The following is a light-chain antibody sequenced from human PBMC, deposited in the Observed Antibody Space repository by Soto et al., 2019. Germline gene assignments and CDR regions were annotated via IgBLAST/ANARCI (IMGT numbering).Light chain of an antibody. J-gene: IGKJ1*01. CDR3: QQYNSYPT. CDR1: QSISSW. Sequence: DIQMTQSPSTLSASVGDRVTITCRASQSISSWLAWYQQKPGKAPKLLIYKASSFESGVPSRFSDSGSGTEFTLTISTLQPDDFASYYCQQYNSYPTFGQGTKVEIK. V-gene: IGKV1-5*03. CDR2: KAS.